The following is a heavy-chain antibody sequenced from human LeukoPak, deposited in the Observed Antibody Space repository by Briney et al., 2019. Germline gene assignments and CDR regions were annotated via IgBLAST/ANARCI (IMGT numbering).Heavy chain of an antibody. D-gene: IGHD2-15*01. V-gene: IGHV4-59*01. CDR2: IYYSGST. J-gene: IGHJ6*02. Sequence: SETLSLTCTVSGGSISSYYWSWIRQSPGKGLEWIGYIYYSGSTNYNPPLKSRVTISVDTSKNQFSLKLSSVTAADTAVYYCARDLGGSTPPYYYYGMDVWGQGTTVTVSS. CDR3: ARDLGGSTPPYYYYGMDV. CDR1: GGSISSYY.